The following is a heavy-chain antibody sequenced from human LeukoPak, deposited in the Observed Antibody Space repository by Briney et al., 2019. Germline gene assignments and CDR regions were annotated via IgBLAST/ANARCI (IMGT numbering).Heavy chain of an antibody. D-gene: IGHD6-19*01. CDR3: ARETPDSSGWD. CDR1: GFTFRNNW. CDR2: IKQDGSDK. J-gene: IGHJ4*02. V-gene: IGHV3-7*01. Sequence: GGSLRLSCATSGFTFRNNWMSWVRQAPGKGLEWVANIKQDGSDKNYVDSVKGRFTISRDNAKNSLSLQMNSLRAEDTAVYYCARETPDSSGWDWGQGTLVTVSS.